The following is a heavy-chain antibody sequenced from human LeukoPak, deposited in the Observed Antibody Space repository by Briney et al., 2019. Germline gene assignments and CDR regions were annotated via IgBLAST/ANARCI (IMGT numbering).Heavy chain of an antibody. V-gene: IGHV3-66*01. CDR1: GFTVSSSF. J-gene: IGHJ6*02. Sequence: GGSLRLSCAASGFTVSSSFMIWVRQAPGKGLEWVSVIYTGGSTYYADSVKGRFTISRDDSKNMVYLQMNLLSGGDTAVYFCSRDPAMTSGYGMDVWGQGTTVTVSS. CDR2: IYTGGST. CDR3: SRDPAMTSGYGMDV. D-gene: IGHD4-11*01.